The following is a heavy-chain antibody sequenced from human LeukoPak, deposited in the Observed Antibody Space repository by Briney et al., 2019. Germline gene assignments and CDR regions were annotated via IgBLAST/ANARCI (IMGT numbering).Heavy chain of an antibody. D-gene: IGHD3-3*01. CDR1: GFTFSDHY. CDR2: SRNKANSYTT. CDR3: ARGGGSGYYGFGY. J-gene: IGHJ4*02. V-gene: IGHV3-72*01. Sequence: PGGSLRLSCAASGFTFSDHYMDWVRQAPGKGLEWVGRSRNKANSYTTEYAASVKGRFTISRDNAKNSLYLQMNSLRVEDTAVYYCARGGGSGYYGFGYWGQGALVTVSS.